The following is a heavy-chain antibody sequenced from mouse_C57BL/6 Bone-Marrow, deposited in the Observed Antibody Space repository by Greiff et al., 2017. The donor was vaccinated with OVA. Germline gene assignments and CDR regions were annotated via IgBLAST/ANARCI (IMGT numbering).Heavy chain of an antibody. CDR3: ARLRGYFDY. J-gene: IGHJ2*01. V-gene: IGHV5-6*01. CDR2: ISSGGSYT. CDR1: GFTFSSYG. D-gene: IGHD3-1*01. Sequence: EVMLVESGGDLVKPGGSLKLSCAVSGFTFSSYGMSWVRQTPDKRLEWVATISSGGSYTYYPDSVKGRFTISRDNAKNTLYLQMSSLKSEDTAMYYCARLRGYFDYWGQGTTLTVSS.